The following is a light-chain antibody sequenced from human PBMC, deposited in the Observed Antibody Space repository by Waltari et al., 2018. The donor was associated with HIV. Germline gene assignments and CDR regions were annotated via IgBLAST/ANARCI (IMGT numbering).Light chain of an antibody. V-gene: IGLV2-14*03. CDR1: SRDVGGYNY. CDR3: NSYTTSSTLHVV. J-gene: IGLJ2*01. Sequence: QSALPQHASVSGSPGQSITISCTGTSRDVGGYNYVSWYQHHPGKAPKLMIYDVSNRPSGVSNRFSGSKSGNTASLNISGLQAEDEADYYCNSYTTSSTLHVVFGGGTKLTVL. CDR2: DVS.